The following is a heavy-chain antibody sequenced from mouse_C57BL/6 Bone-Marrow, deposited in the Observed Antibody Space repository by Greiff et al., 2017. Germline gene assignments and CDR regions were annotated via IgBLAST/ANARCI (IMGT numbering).Heavy chain of an antibody. J-gene: IGHJ1*03. CDR3: SRQVTTVLATKYFDV. Sequence: EVKLVESGGGLVKPGGSLKLSCAASGFTFSSYTMSWVRQTPETRLQWVAAISGGGGNTYYQDSVKGRFTISRDNDKTILYLQMSSLRSEDTALYYCSRQVTTVLATKYFDVWGTGTTVTVSS. V-gene: IGHV5-9*01. D-gene: IGHD1-1*01. CDR2: ISGGGGNT. CDR1: GFTFSSYT.